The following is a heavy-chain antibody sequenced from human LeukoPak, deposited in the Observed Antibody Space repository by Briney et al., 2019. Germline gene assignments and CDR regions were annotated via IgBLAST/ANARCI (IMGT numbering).Heavy chain of an antibody. Sequence: SETLSLTCTVSGGSISSYYWSWIRQPPGKGLEWIGYIYYSGSTNYNPSLKSRVTISADTSKNQFSLKLSSVTAADTAVYYCARDWGYYGSSYPYYYYYMDVWGKGTTVTVSS. CDR3: ARDWGYYGSSYPYYYYYMDV. D-gene: IGHD6-13*01. J-gene: IGHJ6*03. CDR2: IYYSGST. CDR1: GGSISSYY. V-gene: IGHV4-59*01.